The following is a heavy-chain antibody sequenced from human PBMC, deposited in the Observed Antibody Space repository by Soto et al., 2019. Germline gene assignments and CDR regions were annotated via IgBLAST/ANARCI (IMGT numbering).Heavy chain of an antibody. CDR1: GGSITGSNYY. Sequence: SETLSLTCTVSGGSITGSNYYWGWIRQPPGKGLELIGSFYHSGITYYNPSLKSRVTISVDTSKNQFSLKLTSVTAADTAVYYFARHITIVRGGTSYYYHYMDVWGKGTTVTVSS. J-gene: IGHJ6*03. D-gene: IGHD3-10*01. CDR3: ARHITIVRGGTSYYYHYMDV. CDR2: FYHSGIT. V-gene: IGHV4-39*01.